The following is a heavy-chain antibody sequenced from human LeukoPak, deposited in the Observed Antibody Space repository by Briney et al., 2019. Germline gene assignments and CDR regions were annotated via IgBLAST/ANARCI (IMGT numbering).Heavy chain of an antibody. CDR3: AKHSAAGCYSPLDY. CDR1: GFTFSSNA. J-gene: IGHJ4*02. CDR2: INDSGGTP. V-gene: IGHV3-23*01. Sequence: GGSLRLSCVASGFTFSSNAMSWVRQAPGKGLEWVSGINDSGGTPYYADSVKGRFTISRDNSKNTLYLQLNRLRADDTAVYYCAKHSAAGCYSPLDYWGQGTLVTVSS. D-gene: IGHD2-15*01.